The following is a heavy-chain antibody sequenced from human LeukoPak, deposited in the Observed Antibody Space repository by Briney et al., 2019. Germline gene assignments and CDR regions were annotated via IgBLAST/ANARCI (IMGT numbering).Heavy chain of an antibody. D-gene: IGHD2-2*01. CDR3: ARAPTSSTSSSSPLDL. Sequence: SGPTLVNPSQTLSLTCTVSGGSITTGSYYWIWIRQPAGKGLEWIGRIYTTGSTDYNPSLKSRVTISVDTSNNQFSLRLTSVTAADTAVYYCARAPTSSTSSSSPLDLWGQGTMVTVSS. CDR2: IYTTGST. CDR1: GGSITTGSYY. V-gene: IGHV4-61*02. J-gene: IGHJ3*01.